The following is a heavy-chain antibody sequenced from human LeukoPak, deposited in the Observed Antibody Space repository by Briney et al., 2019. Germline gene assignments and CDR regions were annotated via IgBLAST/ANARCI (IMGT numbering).Heavy chain of an antibody. J-gene: IGHJ4*02. D-gene: IGHD3-10*01. Sequence: GGSLRLSCAASGFTFSSYWMHWVRQGPGKGLEWVGRIESKTDGGTTDYAAPVKGRFTISRDDSTNTLYLQMNSLKSEDTAVYYCTTYGSGRKFDYWGQGILVTVSS. CDR3: TTYGSGRKFDY. V-gene: IGHV3-15*04. CDR2: IESKTDGGTT. CDR1: GFTFSSYW.